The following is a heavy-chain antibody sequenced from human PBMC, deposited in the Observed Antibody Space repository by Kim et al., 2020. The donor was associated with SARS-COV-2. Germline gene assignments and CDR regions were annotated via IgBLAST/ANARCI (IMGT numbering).Heavy chain of an antibody. D-gene: IGHD1-26*01. CDR3: ARDGTRLTPDALHFDY. V-gene: IGHV3-30*04. Sequence: GGSLRLSCAASGFTFSSYAMHWVRQAPGKGLEWVAVISYDGSNKYYADSVKGRFTISRDNSKNTLYLQMNSLRAEDTAVYYCARDGTRLTPDALHFDYWGQGTLVTVSS. CDR1: GFTFSSYA. J-gene: IGHJ4*02. CDR2: ISYDGSNK.